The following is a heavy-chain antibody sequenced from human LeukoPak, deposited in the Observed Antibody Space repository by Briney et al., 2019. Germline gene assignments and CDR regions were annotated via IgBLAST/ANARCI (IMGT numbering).Heavy chain of an antibody. V-gene: IGHV3-23*01. CDR2: ICGSGGST. CDR1: GFTFSSYA. Sequence: PGGSLRLSCAASGFTFSSYAMSWVRQAPGKGLEWVSAICGSGGSTYYADAVKGRFTISRDNSKNTLYLQMNSLRAEDTAVYYCARRKITTGAFDIWGQGTMVTVSS. D-gene: IGHD3-22*01. CDR3: ARRKITTGAFDI. J-gene: IGHJ3*02.